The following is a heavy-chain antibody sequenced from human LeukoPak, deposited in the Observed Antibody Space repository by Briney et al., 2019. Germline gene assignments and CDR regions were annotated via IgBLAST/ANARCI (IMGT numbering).Heavy chain of an antibody. CDR2: IKHDESEK. CDR3: TRRLDD. J-gene: IGHJ4*02. CDR1: GFSFNSDW. D-gene: IGHD3-16*01. V-gene: IGHV3-7*01. Sequence: GGSLRLSCAASGFSFNSDWIDWVRQAPGKGLEWVANIKHDESEKNYLDSVKGRFTISRDNAQNSLYLQMNGLRVEDTAVYYCTRRLDDWGQGTLVTVSS.